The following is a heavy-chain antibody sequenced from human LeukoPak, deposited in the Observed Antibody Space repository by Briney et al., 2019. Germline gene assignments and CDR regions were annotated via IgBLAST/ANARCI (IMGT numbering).Heavy chain of an antibody. D-gene: IGHD6-13*01. CDR3: AKDPDSSSWGYFDY. J-gene: IGHJ4*02. Sequence: PGGSLRLSCAASGFTFSSYAMSWVRRAPGKGLEWVSAISGSGGSTYYADSVKGRFTISRDNSKNTLYLQMNSLRAEDTAVYYCAKDPDSSSWGYFDYWGQGTLVTVSS. CDR2: ISGSGGST. CDR1: GFTFSSYA. V-gene: IGHV3-23*01.